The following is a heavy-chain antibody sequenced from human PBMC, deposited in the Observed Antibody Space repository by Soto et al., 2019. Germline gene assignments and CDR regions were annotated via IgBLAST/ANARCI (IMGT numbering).Heavy chain of an antibody. CDR3: ARDSEYQLLWEY. CDR2: IYYSGST. J-gene: IGHJ4*02. V-gene: IGHV4-31*03. CDR1: GGSISSGGYY. D-gene: IGHD2-2*01. Sequence: SETLSLTCTVSGGSISSGGYYWSWIRQHPGKGLEWIGYIYYSGSTYYNPSLKSRVTISVDTSKNQFSLKLSSVTAADTAVYYCARDSEYQLLWEYWGQGTLVTVSS.